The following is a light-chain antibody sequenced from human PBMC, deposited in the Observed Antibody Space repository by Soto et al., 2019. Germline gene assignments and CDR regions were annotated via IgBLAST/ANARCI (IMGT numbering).Light chain of an antibody. CDR2: EVN. CDR3: SSYISSTTLVL. Sequence: QSALTQPPSASGSPGQSVTISCTGTSSDVGGYNFVSWYQQHPGKAPKLMISEVNKRPSGVPDRFSGSKSGNTASLTVSGLQAEDEADYYCSSYISSTTLVLFGGGTKLTVL. CDR1: SSDVGGYNF. V-gene: IGLV2-8*01. J-gene: IGLJ2*01.